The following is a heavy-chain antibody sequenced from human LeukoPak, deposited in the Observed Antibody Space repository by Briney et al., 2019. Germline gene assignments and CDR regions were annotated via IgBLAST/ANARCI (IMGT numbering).Heavy chain of an antibody. CDR3: ARGKSNYDILTGYYIPDGAFDI. J-gene: IGHJ3*02. CDR1: GFTFSSHA. Sequence: GGSLRLSCAASGFTFSSHAMSWVRQAPGKGLEWVANIKQDGSEKYYVDSVKGRFTISRDNAKNSLYLQMNSLRAEDTAVYYCARGKSNYDILTGYYIPDGAFDIWGQGTMVTVSS. CDR2: IKQDGSEK. V-gene: IGHV3-7*01. D-gene: IGHD3-9*01.